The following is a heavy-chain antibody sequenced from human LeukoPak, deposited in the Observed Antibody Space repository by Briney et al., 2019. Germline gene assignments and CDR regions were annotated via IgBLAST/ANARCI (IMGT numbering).Heavy chain of an antibody. Sequence: GGSLRLSCAASGFTFSSYGMHWVRQAPGKGLEWVAVISYDGGNKYYADSVKGRFTISRDNSKNTLYLQMNSLRAEDTAVYYCAKDRYDYGDYEGYFQHWGQGTLVTVSS. CDR3: AKDRYDYGDYEGYFQH. CDR2: ISYDGGNK. CDR1: GFTFSSYG. J-gene: IGHJ1*01. D-gene: IGHD4-17*01. V-gene: IGHV3-30*18.